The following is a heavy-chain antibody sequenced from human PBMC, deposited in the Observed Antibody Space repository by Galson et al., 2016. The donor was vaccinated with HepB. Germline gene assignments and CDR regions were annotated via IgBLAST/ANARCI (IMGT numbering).Heavy chain of an antibody. J-gene: IGHJ4*02. CDR2: VSATGGTT. V-gene: IGHV3-23*01. Sequence: SLRLSCAASEFTFSTYAMTWVRQAPGKGLEWVSAVSATGGTTYYGESVKGRFTISRDNSKNTLYLQMNSLRAEDTAVYYCVKESPVRGNHFEYWGQGTLVTVSS. CDR1: EFTFSTYA. D-gene: IGHD3-16*01. CDR3: VKESPVRGNHFEY.